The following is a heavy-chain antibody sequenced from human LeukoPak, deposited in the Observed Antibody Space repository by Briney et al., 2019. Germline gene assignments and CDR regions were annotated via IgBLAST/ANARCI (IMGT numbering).Heavy chain of an antibody. D-gene: IGHD3-22*01. CDR1: CRSISSGGYY. CDR3: AREWWYYYDSSGYGRGWFDP. J-gene: IGHJ5*02. CDR2: IYYSGST. V-gene: IGHV4-31*03. Sequence: SETLSLTCTVSCRSISSGGYYWSWLRQHPWNGLDWIVYIYYSGSTYYNPSLKSRVNISVDTSKNQFSLKLSSVTAADTAVYYCAREWWYYYDSSGYGRGWFDPWGQGTLVTVSS.